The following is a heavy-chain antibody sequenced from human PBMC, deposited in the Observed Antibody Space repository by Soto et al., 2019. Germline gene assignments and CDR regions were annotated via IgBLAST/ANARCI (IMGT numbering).Heavy chain of an antibody. D-gene: IGHD6-13*01. Sequence: NPSETLSLTCTVSGGSISSYYWSWIRQPAGKGLEWIGRIYTSGSTNYNPSLKSRVTMSVDTSKNQFSLKLSSVTAADTAVYYCASIAHKSSWEAPDDAFDIWGQGTMVTVSS. CDR3: ASIAHKSSWEAPDDAFDI. CDR2: IYTSGST. CDR1: GGSISSYY. V-gene: IGHV4-4*07. J-gene: IGHJ3*02.